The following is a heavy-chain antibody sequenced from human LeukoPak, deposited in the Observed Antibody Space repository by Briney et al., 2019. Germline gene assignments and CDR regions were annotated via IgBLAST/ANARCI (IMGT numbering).Heavy chain of an antibody. D-gene: IGHD6-13*01. CDR3: AREAPPGHSSSWYN. Sequence: PSETLSLTCTVSGYPMSSGYYWGWTRQPPGKGLEWIGSIYHSGSTYYNPSLKSRVTISVDMSKNQFSLKMSSVTAADTAVYYCAREAPPGHSSSWYNWGQGTLVTVSS. J-gene: IGHJ4*02. V-gene: IGHV4-38-2*02. CDR1: GYPMSSGYY. CDR2: IYHSGST.